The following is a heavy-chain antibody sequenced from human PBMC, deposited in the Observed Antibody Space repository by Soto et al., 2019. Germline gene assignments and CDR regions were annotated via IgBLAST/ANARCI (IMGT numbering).Heavy chain of an antibody. J-gene: IGHJ5*02. V-gene: IGHV1-18*01. CDR3: ARDSTSDCSSTSCYGHNWFDP. D-gene: IGHD2-2*01. CDR1: GYTFTSYG. CDR2: ISAYNGNT. Sequence: QVQLVQSGAEVKKPGASVKVSCKASGYTFTSYGISWVRQAPGQGLEWMGWISAYNGNTNYAQKLQGRVTMTTDTSTSTAYMELRSLRSDDTAVYYCARDSTSDCSSTSCYGHNWFDPWGQGTLVTVSS.